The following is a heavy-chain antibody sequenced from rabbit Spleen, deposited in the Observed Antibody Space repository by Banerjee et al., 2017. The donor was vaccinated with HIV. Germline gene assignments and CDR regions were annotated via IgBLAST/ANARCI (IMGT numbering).Heavy chain of an antibody. CDR1: GFSCYYKCV. CDR3: ARDLADVIGWKLHL. CDR2: MNTVSGNT. J-gene: IGHJ4*01. V-gene: IGHV1S45*01. D-gene: IGHD1-1*01. Sequence: QDQLVESGGGLVTLGGSLTLTCTASGFSCYYKCVMCWVRQAPGKGLQWIGCMNTVSGNTVYATWAKGRFPISRTSSTTVALEMTSLTGADTATYFCARDLADVIGWKLHLWGPGTLVTVS.